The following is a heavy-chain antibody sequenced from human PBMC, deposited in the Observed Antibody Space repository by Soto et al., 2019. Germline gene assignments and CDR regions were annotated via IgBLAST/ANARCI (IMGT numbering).Heavy chain of an antibody. CDR1: GFTFSSYA. CDR2: ISGSGGST. CDR3: ANDLKCKLRFSSYYYYYYGMDV. J-gene: IGHJ6*02. D-gene: IGHD3-3*01. Sequence: GGSLRLSCAASGFTFSSYAMSWVRQAPGKGLEWVSAISGSGGSTYYADSVKGRFTISRDNSKNTLYLQMNSLRAEDTAVYYCANDLKCKLRFSSYYYYYYGMDVWGQGTTVTVSS. V-gene: IGHV3-23*01.